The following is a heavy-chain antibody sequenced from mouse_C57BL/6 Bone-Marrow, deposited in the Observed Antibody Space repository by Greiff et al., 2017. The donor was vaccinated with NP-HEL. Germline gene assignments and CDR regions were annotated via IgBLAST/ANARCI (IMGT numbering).Heavy chain of an antibody. D-gene: IGHD1-1*01. CDR2: IYPRSGNT. CDR1: GYTFTSYG. J-gene: IGHJ2*01. Sequence: QVQLQQSGAELARPGASVKLSCKASGYTFTSYGISWVKQRPGQGLEWIGEIYPRSGNTYYNEKFKGKATLTADKSSSTAYMELRSLTSEESAVYFCARGGGYYYGSSFLFDYWGQGTTLTVSS. V-gene: IGHV1-81*01. CDR3: ARGGGYYYGSSFLFDY.